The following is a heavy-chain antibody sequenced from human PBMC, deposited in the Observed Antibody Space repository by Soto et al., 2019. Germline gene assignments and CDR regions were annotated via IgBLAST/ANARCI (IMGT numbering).Heavy chain of an antibody. Sequence: PGGSLRLSCAASGFTFSSYWMHLVRQAPGKGLVWVSRINRDGSSTSYADSVKGRFTISRDNAKNTLYLQMNSLRAEDTAVYYCARDSQFDYWGQGTLVTVSS. J-gene: IGHJ4*02. CDR3: ARDSQFDY. V-gene: IGHV3-74*01. CDR2: INRDGSST. CDR1: GFTFSSYW.